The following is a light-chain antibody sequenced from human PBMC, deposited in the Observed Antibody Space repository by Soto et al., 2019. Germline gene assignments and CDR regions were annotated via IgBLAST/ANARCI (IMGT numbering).Light chain of an antibody. CDR3: SSYTRSSTLV. Sequence: QSALTQPASVSGSPGQSITFSCTGTSSDVGSYNYVSWYQQHPGKAPKLMIYDVSNRPLGISNRFSGSKSGNTASLTISGLQAEDEADYYCSSYTRSSTLVFGGGNKLTVL. CDR2: DVS. V-gene: IGLV2-14*03. J-gene: IGLJ2*01. CDR1: SSDVGSYNY.